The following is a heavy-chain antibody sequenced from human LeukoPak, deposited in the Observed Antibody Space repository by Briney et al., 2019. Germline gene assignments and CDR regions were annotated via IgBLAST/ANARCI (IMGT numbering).Heavy chain of an antibody. CDR3: AKDMITMVRGGPMRWFDP. CDR2: ISYDGSNK. V-gene: IGHV3-30-3*01. Sequence: PGRSLRLSCAASGFTFSSYAMHWVRQAPGKGLEWVAVISYDGSNKYYADSVKGRFTISRDNSKNTLYLQMNSLRAEDTAVYYCAKDMITMVRGGPMRWFDPWGQGTLVTVSS. CDR1: GFTFSSYA. D-gene: IGHD3-10*01. J-gene: IGHJ5*02.